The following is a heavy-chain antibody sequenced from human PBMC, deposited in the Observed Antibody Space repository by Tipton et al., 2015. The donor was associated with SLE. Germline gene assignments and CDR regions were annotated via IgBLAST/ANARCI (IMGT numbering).Heavy chain of an antibody. CDR2: VHTSGST. V-gene: IGHV4-4*07. CDR1: GSSISNYY. J-gene: IGHJ6*02. D-gene: IGHD3-16*01. CDR3: ARDWDGMDV. Sequence: TLSLTCTVSGSSISNYYWSWIRQSAGKGLEWIGRVHTSGSTSYNPSLKSRLTMSVDTSNNQFYLRLSSVTAADTALYYCARDWDGMDVWDQGTTVIVSS.